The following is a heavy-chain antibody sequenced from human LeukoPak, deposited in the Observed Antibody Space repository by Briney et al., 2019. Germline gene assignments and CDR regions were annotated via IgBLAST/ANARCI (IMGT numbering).Heavy chain of an antibody. CDR2: ISAYSDHT. CDR3: ARDRGPKYQLLY. J-gene: IGHJ4*02. CDR1: GYTFIAYG. Sequence: ASVTVSCKASGYTFIAYGLSWVRQAPGQGREWMGWISAYSDHTDYAQKFQDRVTITTDTSTGTAYMELTSLTSDDTAVYYCARDRGPKYQLLYWGQGTLVTVSS. V-gene: IGHV1-18*01. D-gene: IGHD2-2*01.